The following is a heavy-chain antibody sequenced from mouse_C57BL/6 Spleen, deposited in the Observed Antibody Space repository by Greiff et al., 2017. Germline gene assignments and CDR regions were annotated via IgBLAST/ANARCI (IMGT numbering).Heavy chain of an antibody. Sequence: VQLQQSGAELVRPGASVTLSCKASGYTFTDYEMHWVKQTPVHGLEWIGAIDPETGGTAYNQKFKGKAILTADKSSSTAYMELRSLTSEDSAVYYCTRNDGSSYAWFAYWGQGTLVTVSA. D-gene: IGHD1-1*01. J-gene: IGHJ3*01. CDR1: GYTFTDYE. CDR3: TRNDGSSYAWFAY. V-gene: IGHV1-15*01. CDR2: IDPETGGT.